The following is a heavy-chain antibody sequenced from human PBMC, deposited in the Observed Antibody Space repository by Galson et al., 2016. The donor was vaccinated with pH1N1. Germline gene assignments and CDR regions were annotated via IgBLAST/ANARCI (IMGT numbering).Heavy chain of an antibody. D-gene: IGHD4-17*01. CDR1: GYRFPRSW. CDR3: ARQDDYGDYRGDAFDI. CDR2: IYLGGSLI. Sequence: QSGAEVKKPGESLKISCKGSGYRFPRSWIGWVRQMPGKGLEWMGIIYLGGSLIRYRPSFQGQVTISADKSVNIVYLEWVSLKASDTAMYYCARQDDYGDYRGDAFDIWGQGTMDTVSS. V-gene: IGHV5-51*01. J-gene: IGHJ3*02.